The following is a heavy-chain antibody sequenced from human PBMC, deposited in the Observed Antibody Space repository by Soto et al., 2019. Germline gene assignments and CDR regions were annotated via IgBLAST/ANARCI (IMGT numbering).Heavy chain of an antibody. J-gene: IGHJ4*02. V-gene: IGHV3-23*01. CDR3: AAVDYDILTGYLFDY. D-gene: IGHD3-9*01. CDR1: GFTFSSYA. Sequence: GGSLRLSCAASGFTFSSYAMSWVRQAPGKGLEWVSAISGSGGSKYYADSVKGRFTISRENSKNTLYLQMNSLRAEDTAVYYCAAVDYDILTGYLFDYWGQGTLVTVSS. CDR2: ISGSGGSK.